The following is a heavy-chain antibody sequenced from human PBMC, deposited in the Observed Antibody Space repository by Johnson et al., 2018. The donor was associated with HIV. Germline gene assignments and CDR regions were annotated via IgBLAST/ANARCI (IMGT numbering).Heavy chain of an antibody. CDR3: ARGVGLVDGMIVDAFDI. J-gene: IGHJ3*02. V-gene: IGHV3-33*08. Sequence: VQLMESGGGVVRPGGSLRLACAASGFTFDDYGMSWVRQAPGKGLEWVAVIWYDGSNKYYAYSVKGRFTISRDNSGNTLYLQMNSLRAEDTAVYYCARGVGLVDGMIVDAFDIWGQGTMVTVSS. CDR1: GFTFDDYG. CDR2: IWYDGSNK. D-gene: IGHD3-22*01.